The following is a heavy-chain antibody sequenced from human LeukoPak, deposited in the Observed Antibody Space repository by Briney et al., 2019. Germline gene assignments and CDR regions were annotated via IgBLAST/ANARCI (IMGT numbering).Heavy chain of an antibody. J-gene: IGHJ4*02. CDR3: AGPGGYSDWLPYGY. V-gene: IGHV4-61*02. CDR1: GGSISSGSYY. Sequence: SETLSLTCTVSGGSISSGSYYWSWIRQPAGKGLEWIGRIYSSGSTNYNPSLKSRVTISVDTSKNQFSLRLSSVTAADTALYYCAGPGGYSDWLPYGYRGQGTLVTVSS. D-gene: IGHD3-9*01. CDR2: IYSSGST.